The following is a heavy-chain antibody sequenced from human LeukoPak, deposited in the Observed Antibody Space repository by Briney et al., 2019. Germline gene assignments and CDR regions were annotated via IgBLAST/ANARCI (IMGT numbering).Heavy chain of an antibody. J-gene: IGHJ3*02. Sequence: SVKVSCKASGGTFSSYAISWVRQAPGQGLEWVGGIIPIFGTANYAQKFQGRVTITADESTSTAYMELSSLRSEDTAVYYCAREVVVAATHDAFDIWGQGTMVTVSS. CDR3: AREVVVAATHDAFDI. CDR1: GGTFSSYA. D-gene: IGHD2-15*01. CDR2: IIPIFGTA. V-gene: IGHV1-69*01.